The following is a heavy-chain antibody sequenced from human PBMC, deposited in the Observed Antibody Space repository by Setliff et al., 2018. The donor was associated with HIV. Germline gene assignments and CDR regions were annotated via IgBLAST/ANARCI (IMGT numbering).Heavy chain of an antibody. CDR1: GGSISSGIYY. Sequence: PSETLSLTCTVSGGSISSGIYYWIWIRQPAGKGLEWIGHIYTSGTTNYNPSLKSRVTISVDTSQNQFSLNLTSVTAADTGVYYCAAFDSGRDVWGQGTLVTVSS. V-gene: IGHV4-61*09. J-gene: IGHJ4*02. CDR2: IYTSGTT. CDR3: AAFDSGRDV. D-gene: IGHD6-19*01.